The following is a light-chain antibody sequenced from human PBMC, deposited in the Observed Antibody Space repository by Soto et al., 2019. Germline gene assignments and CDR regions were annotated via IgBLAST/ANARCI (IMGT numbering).Light chain of an antibody. CDR3: QQYSSYWT. CDR2: DAS. CDR1: QSISSW. Sequence: IRMTQSPASFSASTGDRVTITCRASQSISSWLAWYQKKPGKAPKVLIYDASNLESGVPSRFSGSGSGTEITITISSLQPDDSATYHCQQYSSYWTFGQGTKVDI. J-gene: IGKJ1*01. V-gene: IGKV1-5*01.